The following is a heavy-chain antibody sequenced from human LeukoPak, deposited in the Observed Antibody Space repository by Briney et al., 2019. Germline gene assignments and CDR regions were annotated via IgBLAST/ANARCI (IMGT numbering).Heavy chain of an antibody. D-gene: IGHD5-18*01. Sequence: GGSLRLSCGASGFSFTTYWMGWVRQAPGKGLEWVANIKQDGTEKYYVDSVKGRFTISRDYARNSLYLQMNSLRAEDTAVYYCARDELGTAMVSWGQGTLVTVSS. CDR1: GFSFTTYW. J-gene: IGHJ4*02. CDR2: IKQDGTEK. CDR3: ARDELGTAMVS. V-gene: IGHV3-7*01.